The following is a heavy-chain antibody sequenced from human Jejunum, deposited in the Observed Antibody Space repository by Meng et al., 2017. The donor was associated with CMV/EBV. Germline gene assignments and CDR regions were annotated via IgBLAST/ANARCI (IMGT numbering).Heavy chain of an antibody. CDR2: IGTRSKYI. D-gene: IGHD3-16*01. CDR3: AREHYANPGY. CDR1: GFTFSDHY. V-gene: IGHV3-11*05. Sequence: QVQQWGGGGWLGQPGGSPRLSCAASGFTFSDHYMSCIRQAPGKGLVWVSFIGTRSKYIGYADSVKGRFTISRDDAQNSLYLQMSSLRAEDTAVYYCAREHYANPGYWGQGTLVTVSS. J-gene: IGHJ4*02.